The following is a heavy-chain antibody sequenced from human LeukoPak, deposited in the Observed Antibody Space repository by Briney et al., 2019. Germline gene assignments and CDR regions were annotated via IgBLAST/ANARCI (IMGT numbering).Heavy chain of an antibody. D-gene: IGHD2-2*01. CDR2: INPNSGGT. CDR1: GYTFTSYY. V-gene: IGHV1-2*02. J-gene: IGHJ5*02. Sequence: ASVKVSCKASGYTFTSYYMHWVRQAPGQGLEWMGWINPNSGGTNYAQKFQGRVTMTRDTSISTAYMELSRLRSDDTAVYYCAKGISRYCSSTSCYRGRNNWFDPWGQGTLVTVSS. CDR3: AKGISRYCSSTSCYRGRNNWFDP.